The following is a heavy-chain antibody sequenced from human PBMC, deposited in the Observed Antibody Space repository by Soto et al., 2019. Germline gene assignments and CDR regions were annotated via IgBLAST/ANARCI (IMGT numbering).Heavy chain of an antibody. CDR3: ARLYYDSSDYYYFDS. CDR1: RGSINNSY. Sequence: SETLSLTCTVSRGSINNSYWTWIRQPPGKRLEWIGYIHYTGTTNHNPSLRGRVTISIDTSKNQFSLKLTSVTAADTAVYYCARLYYDSSDYYYFDSWGQGTLVTVSS. D-gene: IGHD3-22*01. J-gene: IGHJ4*02. CDR2: IHYTGTT. V-gene: IGHV4-59*08.